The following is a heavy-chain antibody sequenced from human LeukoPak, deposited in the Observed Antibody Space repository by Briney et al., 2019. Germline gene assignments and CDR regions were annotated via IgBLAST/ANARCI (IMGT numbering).Heavy chain of an antibody. CDR3: ARDHLFYYFDY. CDR1: GFTFSDYY. V-gene: IGHV3-11*01. J-gene: IGHJ4*02. CDR2: ISSSGSTI. Sequence: GGSLRLSCAASGFTFSDYYISWIRQAPGTGLEWVSYISSSGSTIYYADSVKGRFTISRDNAKNSLYLQMNSLRAEDTAVYYCARDHLFYYFDYWGQGTLVTVSS.